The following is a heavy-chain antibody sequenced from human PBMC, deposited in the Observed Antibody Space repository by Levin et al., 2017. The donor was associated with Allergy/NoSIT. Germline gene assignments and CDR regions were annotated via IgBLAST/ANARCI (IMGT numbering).Heavy chain of an antibody. CDR2: IWNDGSNE. CDR1: GFMFSSYG. CDR3: ARDESHASGWIDL. V-gene: IGHV3-33*01. Sequence: PGESLKISCAASGFMFSSYGMHWVRQAPGKGLEWVAVIWNDGSNEFYGDSVKGRFTISRDNSKNTLNLEMNSLGVEDTAVYYCARDESHASGWIDLWGPGTLVTVSS. D-gene: IGHD6-19*01. J-gene: IGHJ4*02.